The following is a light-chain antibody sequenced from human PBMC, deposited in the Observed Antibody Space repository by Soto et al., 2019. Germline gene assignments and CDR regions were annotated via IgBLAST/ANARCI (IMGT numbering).Light chain of an antibody. Sequence: EIVLTQSPGTLSLSPGERATLSCRASQSVSSSYLAWYQQKPGQAPRLLIYGASSRATGIPDRFSGSGSGTDFTLTISRLEPEDFAVYYCQQYGDSPRTVGQGTKVDIK. CDR1: QSVSSSY. CDR3: QQYGDSPRT. CDR2: GAS. J-gene: IGKJ1*01. V-gene: IGKV3-20*01.